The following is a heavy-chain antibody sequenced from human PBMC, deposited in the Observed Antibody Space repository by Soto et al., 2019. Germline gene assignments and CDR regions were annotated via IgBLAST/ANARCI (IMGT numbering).Heavy chain of an antibody. Sequence: EVQLLESGGGFIHPGGSLRLSCAASGFSFSSFAMNWVRQAPGKGLEWVSIISGSADSTFYAASVKGRFTISRDNSKSTLYLQNNSLRAEDTALYYCAKTRGAMIYAISVYGMDVWGQGTTVTVAS. CDR2: ISGSADST. J-gene: IGHJ6*02. CDR1: GFSFSSFA. CDR3: AKTRGAMIYAISVYGMDV. D-gene: IGHD2-8*01. V-gene: IGHV3-23*01.